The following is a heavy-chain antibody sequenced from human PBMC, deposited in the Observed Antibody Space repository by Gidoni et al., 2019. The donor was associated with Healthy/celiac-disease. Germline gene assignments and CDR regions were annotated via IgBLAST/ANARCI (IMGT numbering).Heavy chain of an antibody. D-gene: IGHD3-3*01. V-gene: IGHV3-21*01. CDR3: ARVTYYDFWSGYNDY. J-gene: IGHJ4*02. CDR1: GFTFRSYS. CDR2: ISSSSSYI. Sequence: EVQLVESGGGLVKPGGSLRLSCAAPGFTFRSYSMNWVRQAPGKGLEGVSSISSSSSYIYYADSVKGRFTISRDNAKNSLYLQMNSLRAEDTAVYYCARVTYYDFWSGYNDYWGQGTLVTVSS.